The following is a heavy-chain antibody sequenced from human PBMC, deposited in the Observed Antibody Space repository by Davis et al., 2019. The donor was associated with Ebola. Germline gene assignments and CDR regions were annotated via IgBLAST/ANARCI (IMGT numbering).Heavy chain of an antibody. J-gene: IGHJ6*02. V-gene: IGHV3-11*01. CDR3: ARTSTRLDV. CDR2: ISSSGSTI. Sequence: GESLKISCAASGFTFSDYYMGWIRQAPGKGLEWVSYISSSGSTIYYADSVKGRFTISRDNIKNSLFLQMNSLRAEDTAVYYCARTSTRLDVWGQGTTVTVSS. CDR1: GFTFSDYY.